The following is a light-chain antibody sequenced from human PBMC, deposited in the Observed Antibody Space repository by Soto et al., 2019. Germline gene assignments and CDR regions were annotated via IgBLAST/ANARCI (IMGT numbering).Light chain of an antibody. CDR3: CSYAGSYSLV. CDR1: RSDVGGYNS. V-gene: IGLV2-14*01. Sequence: QSALTQPASVSGSPGQSITISCTGTRSDVGGYNSVCWHQQHPGKAPKLIIYEVSNRPSGVSDRFSASKSGNTASLTISGLQADDEADYYCCSYAGSYSLVFGGGTKLTVL. CDR2: EVS. J-gene: IGLJ2*01.